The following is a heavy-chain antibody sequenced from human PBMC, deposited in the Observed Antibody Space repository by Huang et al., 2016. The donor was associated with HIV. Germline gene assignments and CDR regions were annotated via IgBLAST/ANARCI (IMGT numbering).Heavy chain of an antibody. CDR1: GGTFSSFG. CDR2: ISPILGTV. V-gene: IGHV1-69*01. CDR3: AREFEYSSSDYAFDI. Sequence: QVQLVQSGAEVKKSGSSVKVSCKVSGGTFSSFGITWVRQAPGQGLEWIGGISPILGTVAYAQKCQGRGTMTADEFTSTAHMELSRLRSGDTAVYYCAREFEYSSSDYAFDIWGQGTMITVSS. J-gene: IGHJ3*02. D-gene: IGHD3-22*01.